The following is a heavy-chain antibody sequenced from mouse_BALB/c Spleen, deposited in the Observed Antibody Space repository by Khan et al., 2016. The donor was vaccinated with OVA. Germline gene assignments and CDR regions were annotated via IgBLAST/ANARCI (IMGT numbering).Heavy chain of an antibody. V-gene: IGHV11-2*02. CDR3: MSYDGYYWYFDV. D-gene: IGHD2-3*01. J-gene: IGHJ1*01. Sequence: EVQLLETGGGLVQPGGSRGLSCEGSGFTFSGFWMSWVRRTPGKTLEWIGDINSDGSAINYAPSIKDRFTIFRDNDKSTLYLQMSNVRSEDTATXFCMSYDGYYWYFDVWGAGTTVTVSS. CDR1: GFTFSGFW. CDR2: INSDGSAI.